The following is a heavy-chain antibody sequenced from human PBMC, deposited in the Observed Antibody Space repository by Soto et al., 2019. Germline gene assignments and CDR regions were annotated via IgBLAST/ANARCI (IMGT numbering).Heavy chain of an antibody. CDR3: ARAPYNSGWYEEY. D-gene: IGHD6-19*01. CDR2: ISDDGTNK. CDR1: GFTFSSYA. J-gene: IGHJ4*02. V-gene: IGHV3-30-3*01. Sequence: QVPLVESGGGVVQPGRSLRLSCAASGFTFSSYAMHWVRQPPGKGLEWVTLISDDGTNKYYADSVKGRFTISRDNSKNTLYLQMNSLRAEDTAVYYCARAPYNSGWYEEYWGQGTLVTVSS.